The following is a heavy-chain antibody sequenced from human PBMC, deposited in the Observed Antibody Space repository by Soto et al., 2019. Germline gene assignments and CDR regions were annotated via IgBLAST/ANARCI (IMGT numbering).Heavy chain of an antibody. J-gene: IGHJ5*02. CDR2: INHSGST. Sequence: QVQLQQWGAGLLKPSETLSLTCAVYGGSFSGYYWSWIRQPPGKGLEWIGEINHSGSTNYKPSLKSRVTISVDTSKNQFSLKLSSVTAADTAVYYCARGPRPGGWFDPWGQGTLVTVSS. D-gene: IGHD3-10*01. V-gene: IGHV4-34*01. CDR3: ARGPRPGGWFDP. CDR1: GGSFSGYY.